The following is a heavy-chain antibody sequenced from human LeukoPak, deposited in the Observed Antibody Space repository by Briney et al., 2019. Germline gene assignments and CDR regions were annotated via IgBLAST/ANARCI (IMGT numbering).Heavy chain of an antibody. V-gene: IGHV3-48*04. Sequence: PGGSLRLSCVASGFTFSDYSVNWVRQAPGKRLEWISYISFSGSPIYYADSVKGRFTISRDNAKSSLYLQMNSLRAEDTAVYYCARDLWHSSGWYVGGVDYWGQGTLVTVSS. CDR2: ISFSGSPI. CDR3: ARDLWHSSGWYVGGVDY. J-gene: IGHJ4*02. CDR1: GFTFSDYS. D-gene: IGHD6-19*01.